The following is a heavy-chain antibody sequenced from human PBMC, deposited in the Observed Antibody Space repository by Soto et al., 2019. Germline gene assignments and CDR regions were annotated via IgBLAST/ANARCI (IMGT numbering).Heavy chain of an antibody. D-gene: IGHD3-22*01. J-gene: IGHJ4*02. Sequence: GGSLRLSCXVSGFTFSSYGMHRVRQAPGKGLEWVAHISYDGSNQHYVDSVKGRFTISRDNSKNTVYPQMNSLRAEESAVYYCAKDTYYYDSSGYYTFDYWGQGTLVTVS. CDR3: AKDTYYYDSSGYYTFDY. CDR2: ISYDGSNQ. CDR1: GFTFSSYG. V-gene: IGHV3-30*18.